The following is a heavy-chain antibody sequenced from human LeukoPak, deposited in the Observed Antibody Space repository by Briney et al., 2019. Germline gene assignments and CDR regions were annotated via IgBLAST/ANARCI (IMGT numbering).Heavy chain of an antibody. V-gene: IGHV4-39*01. J-gene: IGHJ4*02. Sequence: PSETLSLTCTVSGGSISSSSYYWGWIRQPPGKGLEWIGSIYYSGSTYYNPSLKSRVTISVDTSKNQFSLKLSSVTAADTAVYYCASRPDTYYDFWSGYEIDYWGQGTLVTVSS. CDR2: IYYSGST. D-gene: IGHD3-3*01. CDR1: GGSISSSSYY. CDR3: ASRPDTYYDFWSGYEIDY.